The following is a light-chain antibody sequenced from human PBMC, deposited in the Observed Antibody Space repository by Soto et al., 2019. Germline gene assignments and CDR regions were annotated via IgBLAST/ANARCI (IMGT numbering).Light chain of an antibody. Sequence: EIVLTQSPGTLSLSPGERTTLSCRASQSVSSSYLAWYQQKPGQAPRLLIYGASSRATGIPDRFSGSGSATDSTLTISRLEPEDFAVYYCQQYGSSPPLTFGGGTKVEIK. CDR3: QQYGSSPPLT. CDR2: GAS. V-gene: IGKV3-20*01. CDR1: QSVSSSY. J-gene: IGKJ4*01.